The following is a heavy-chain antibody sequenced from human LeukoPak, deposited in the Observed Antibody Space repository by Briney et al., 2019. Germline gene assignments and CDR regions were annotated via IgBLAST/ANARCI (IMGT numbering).Heavy chain of an antibody. CDR3: AKDSTVVTPSYWYFDL. V-gene: IGHV3-23*01. J-gene: IGHJ2*01. Sequence: GGPLRLSCAASGFTFSSYAMSWVRQAPGKGLEWVSAISGSGGSTYYADSVKGRFTISRDNSKNTLYLQMNSLRAEDTAVYYCAKDSTVVTPSYWYFDLWGRGTLVTVSS. D-gene: IGHD4-23*01. CDR2: ISGSGGST. CDR1: GFTFSSYA.